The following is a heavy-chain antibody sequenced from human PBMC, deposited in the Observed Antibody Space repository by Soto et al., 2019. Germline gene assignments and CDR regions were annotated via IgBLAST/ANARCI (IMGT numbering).Heavy chain of an antibody. D-gene: IGHD6-19*01. V-gene: IGHV5-51*01. CDR1: GYSFTSYW. J-gene: IGHJ6*02. CDR3: ARQRRLAPEGSYYGMDV. CDR2: IYPGDSDT. Sequence: NHGASLKISCKGSGYSFTSYWIGWVRQMPGKGLEWMGIIYPGDSDTRYSPSFQGQVTISADKSISTAYLQWSSLKASDTAMYYCARQRRLAPEGSYYGMDVWGQGTTVTVSS.